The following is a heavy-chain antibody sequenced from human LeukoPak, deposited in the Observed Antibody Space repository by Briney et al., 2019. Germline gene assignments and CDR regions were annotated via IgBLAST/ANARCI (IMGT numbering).Heavy chain of an antibody. Sequence: GGSLRLSCAVSGFTFRTYWMHWVRQVPGEGLVWVSRINEDGSITSYADSVMGRFTISRDNAQNTLYLQMNSLSAEDTAVYYCGRDLGGRWSYWGQGALVTVSS. CDR3: GRDLGGRWSY. CDR2: INEDGSIT. CDR1: GFTFRTYW. D-gene: IGHD3-16*01. V-gene: IGHV3-74*01. J-gene: IGHJ4*02.